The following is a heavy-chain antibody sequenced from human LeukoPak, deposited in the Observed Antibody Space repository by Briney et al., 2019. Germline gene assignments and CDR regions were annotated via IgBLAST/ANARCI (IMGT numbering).Heavy chain of an antibody. D-gene: IGHD5-24*01. J-gene: IGHJ4*02. CDR2: ISSSSSYI. CDR1: GFTFSSYS. V-gene: IGHV3-21*01. Sequence: GGSLRLSCAASGFTFSSYSMNWVRQAPGKGREWASSISSSSSYIYYADSVKGRFTISRDNAKNSLYLQMNSLRAEDTAVYYCARDVGDGYNHQEIDYWGQGTLVTVSS. CDR3: ARDVGDGYNHQEIDY.